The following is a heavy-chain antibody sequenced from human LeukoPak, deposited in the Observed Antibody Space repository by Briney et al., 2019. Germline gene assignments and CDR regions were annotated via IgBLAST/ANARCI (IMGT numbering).Heavy chain of an antibody. CDR3: ARPGGYSYGYHGEFDY. CDR2: ISAYNGNT. J-gene: IGHJ4*02. V-gene: IGHV1-18*01. D-gene: IGHD5-18*01. CDR1: GYTFTSYG. Sequence: ASVKVSCKASGYTFTSYGISWVRQAPGQGLEWMGWISAYNGNTNYAQKLQGRVTMTADTSTSKAYMELRSLRSDDTAVYYCARPGGYSYGYHGEFDYWGQGTLVTVSS.